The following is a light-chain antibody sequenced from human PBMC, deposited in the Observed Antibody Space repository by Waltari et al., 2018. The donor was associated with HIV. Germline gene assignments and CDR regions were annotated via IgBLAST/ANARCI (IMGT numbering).Light chain of an antibody. CDR1: STDVGHYDY. Sequence: QSALTQPASVSGSPGQSITISCTGTSTDVGHYDYVSWYRQHPGKAPKLIIYEVSNRPPGVSHRFSGSNSVNTASLTISGLQAEDEADYYCSSYTTRSTVIFGGGTKLTVL. J-gene: IGLJ2*01. CDR2: EVS. CDR3: SSYTTRSTVI. V-gene: IGLV2-14*01.